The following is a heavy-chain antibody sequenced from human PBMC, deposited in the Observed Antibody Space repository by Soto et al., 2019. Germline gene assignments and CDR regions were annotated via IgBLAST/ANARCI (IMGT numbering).Heavy chain of an antibody. CDR1: GYTCNRHY. CDR3: AKRRGVGLTRSSFDY. J-gene: IGHJ4*02. D-gene: IGHD1-26*01. V-gene: IGHV1-46*02. Sequence: QVQLVQSGAEVRKPGASVKVSCKASGYTCNRHYIQWVRQAPGQGLEWMGMIDPSGGDTNYAKKFQGRVTLTSDTSTSTVYMELSSLRSEDTAVYYCAKRRGVGLTRSSFDYWGPGTLVIVSS. CDR2: IDPSGGDT.